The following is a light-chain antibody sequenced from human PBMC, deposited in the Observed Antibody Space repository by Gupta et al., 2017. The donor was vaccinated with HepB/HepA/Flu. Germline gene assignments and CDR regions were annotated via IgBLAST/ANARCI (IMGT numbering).Light chain of an antibody. CDR2: AAS. CDR1: QSISIY. J-gene: IGKJ4*01. V-gene: IGKV1-39*01. Sequence: DIQMTQSPSSLSASVGDRVTITCRASQSISIYLNWYQQKPGKAPKFLIYAASSLQSGVTSRFSGSGYGTDFTLTSSRLQPEDFANYYWQQSFSSLTFGGGTKVEIK. CDR3: QQSFSSLT.